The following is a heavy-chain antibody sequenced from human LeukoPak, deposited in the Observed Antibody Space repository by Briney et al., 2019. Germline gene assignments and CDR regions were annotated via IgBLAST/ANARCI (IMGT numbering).Heavy chain of an antibody. Sequence: GSLRLSCAASGFTFNNYAMYWVRQAPGKGLEWVSGIFGSGGSAHYADSVKGRFTISRDNSKNTVYLQMDSLRVEDTAVYYCGKTTAGYSSGRYPGWPVDYWGQGTLATVSS. D-gene: IGHD6-19*01. CDR1: GFTFNNYA. CDR2: IFGSGGSA. J-gene: IGHJ4*02. V-gene: IGHV3-23*01. CDR3: GKTTAGYSSGRYPGWPVDY.